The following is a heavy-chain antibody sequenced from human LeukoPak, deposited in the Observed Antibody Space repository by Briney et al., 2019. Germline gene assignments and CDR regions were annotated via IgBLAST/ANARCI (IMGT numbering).Heavy chain of an antibody. V-gene: IGHV3-15*01. CDR3: TTDSAYCGGDCFDC. CDR1: GFTFSNAW. J-gene: IGHJ4*02. Sequence: PGGSLRLSCAASGFTFSNAWMSWVRQAPGKGLEWVGRIKSKTDGGTTDYAAPVKGRFTISRDDSKNTLYLQMNSLKTEDTAVYYCTTDSAYCGGDCFDCWGQGTLVTVSS. CDR2: IKSKTDGGTT. D-gene: IGHD2-21*01.